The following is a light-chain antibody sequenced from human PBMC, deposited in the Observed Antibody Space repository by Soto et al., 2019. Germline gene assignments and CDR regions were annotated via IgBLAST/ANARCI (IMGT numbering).Light chain of an antibody. V-gene: IGKV3-15*01. Sequence: EIVMTQSPATLSVSPGERATLSCRASQSVSSNLAWYQQKLGQAPRLLISGASTRATGIPARFSGSGSGTEFTLTISSLQSEDFAVYYCEQYDNWPPTFGQGTNLEIK. J-gene: IGKJ2*01. CDR2: GAS. CDR1: QSVSSN. CDR3: EQYDNWPPT.